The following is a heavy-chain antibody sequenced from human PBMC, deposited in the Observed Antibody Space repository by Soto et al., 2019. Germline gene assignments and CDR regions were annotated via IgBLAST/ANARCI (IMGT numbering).Heavy chain of an antibody. CDR3: ASTTIFGVVTHLGNYGMDV. J-gene: IGHJ6*02. CDR1: GGTFSSYA. D-gene: IGHD3-3*01. Sequence: ASVKVSCKASGGTFSSYAISWVRQAPGQGLEWMGGIIPIFGTANYAQKFQGRVTITADESTSTAYMELSSLRSEDTAVYYCASTTIFGVVTHLGNYGMDVWGQGTTVTVSS. V-gene: IGHV1-69*13. CDR2: IIPIFGTA.